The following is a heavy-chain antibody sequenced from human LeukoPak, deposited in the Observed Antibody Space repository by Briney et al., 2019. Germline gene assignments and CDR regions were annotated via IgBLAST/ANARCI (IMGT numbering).Heavy chain of an antibody. V-gene: IGHV3-23*01. D-gene: IGHD3-3*01. J-gene: IGHJ5*02. CDR2: IGDTDNRA. CDR1: GFTFRSYA. CDR3: ARVSAGDHDFWSDFSQSNWFDP. Sequence: LSGGSLRLSCAASGFTFRSYAMTWVRQAPGKGLEWLSGIGDTDNRAYYAASVKGRFTISRDNSKNTLYLQMNSLRAEDTALYYCARVSAGDHDFWSDFSQSNWFDPWGQGTLVTVSS.